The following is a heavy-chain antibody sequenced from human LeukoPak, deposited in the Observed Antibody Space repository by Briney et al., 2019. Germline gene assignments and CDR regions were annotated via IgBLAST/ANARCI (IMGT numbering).Heavy chain of an antibody. Sequence: PSETLSLTCTVSGGSISTYYWSWIRQPPGKGLEWIGYIYYSGSTKYNPSLNSRVTISVDTSKNQFSLKLDSVTAADTAVYYCARHVYISGVPWFDPWGQGTLVTVSS. D-gene: IGHD6-19*01. CDR2: IYYSGST. CDR1: GGSISTYY. V-gene: IGHV4-59*08. CDR3: ARHVYISGVPWFDP. J-gene: IGHJ5*02.